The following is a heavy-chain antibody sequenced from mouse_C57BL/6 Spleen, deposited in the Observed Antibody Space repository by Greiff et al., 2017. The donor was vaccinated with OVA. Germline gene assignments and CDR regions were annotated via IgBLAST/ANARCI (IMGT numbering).Heavy chain of an antibody. V-gene: IGHV1-72*01. Sequence: QVQLKQPGAELVKPGASVKLSCKASGYTFTSYWMHWVKQRPGRGLEWIGRIDPNSGGTKYNEKFKSKATLSVDKPSSTAYMQVSSLTSEDSAVYYCAPLITTVVEGDYFDYWGQGTTLTVSS. CDR2: IDPNSGGT. D-gene: IGHD1-1*01. CDR1: GYTFTSYW. CDR3: APLITTVVEGDYFDY. J-gene: IGHJ2*01.